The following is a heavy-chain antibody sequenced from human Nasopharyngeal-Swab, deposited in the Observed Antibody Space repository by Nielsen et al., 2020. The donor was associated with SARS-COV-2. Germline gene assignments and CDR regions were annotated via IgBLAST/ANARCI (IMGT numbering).Heavy chain of an antibody. V-gene: IGHV4-34*01. D-gene: IGHD6-13*01. CDR3: ASVGSSSWYQLWFDP. CDR2: INHSGST. Sequence: WIRQPPGKGLEWIGEINHSGSTSYNPSLKSRVTISVDTSKNQFSLKLSSVTAADTAVYYCASVGSSSWYQLWFDPWGQGTLVTVSS. J-gene: IGHJ5*02.